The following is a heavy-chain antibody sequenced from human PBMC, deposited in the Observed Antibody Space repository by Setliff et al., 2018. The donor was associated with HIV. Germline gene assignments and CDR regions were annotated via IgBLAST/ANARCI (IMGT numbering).Heavy chain of an antibody. CDR2: IDDSSDYI. CDR1: GFTFTRHT. CDR3: ARGVTNVYYSVHPDF. Sequence: GGSLRLSCAASGFTFTRHTIIWVGQAPGQGMDWVSSIDDSSDYIRYADSVKGRFFISRDNAKNLVYLQMDSLRADDTAVYYCARGVTNVYYSVHPDFWGQGTPVTVSS. J-gene: IGHJ4*02. D-gene: IGHD2-8*01. V-gene: IGHV3-21*06.